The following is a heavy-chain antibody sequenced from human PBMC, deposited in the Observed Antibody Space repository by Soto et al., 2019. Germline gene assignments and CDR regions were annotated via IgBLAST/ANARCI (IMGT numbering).Heavy chain of an antibody. J-gene: IGHJ6*02. Sequence: GSLRLSCAASGFTFSSYSMNWVRQAPGKGLEWVSSISSSSSYIYYADSVKGRFTISRDNAKNSLYLQMNSLRAEDTAVYYCARDAYCGGDCYSGIYYGMDVWGQGNTVTVSS. CDR3: ARDAYCGGDCYSGIYYGMDV. D-gene: IGHD2-21*02. CDR2: ISSSSSYI. CDR1: GFTFSSYS. V-gene: IGHV3-21*03.